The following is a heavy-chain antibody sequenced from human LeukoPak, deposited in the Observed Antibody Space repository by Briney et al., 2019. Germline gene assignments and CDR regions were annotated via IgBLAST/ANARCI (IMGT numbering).Heavy chain of an antibody. J-gene: IGHJ4*02. V-gene: IGHV4-61*01. CDR2: ISNSGST. CDR3: ARSPSGYRFDS. D-gene: IGHD3-22*01. CDR1: GGSINRGTFF. Sequence: KPAETLSLTCAVSGGSINRGTFFWTWIRKPPGKGLEWIGYISNSGSTNYHPSLKSRVTISSDTSKTQFTLKLTSVTAADTAVYYCARSPSGYRFDSWGQGTLVTVPS.